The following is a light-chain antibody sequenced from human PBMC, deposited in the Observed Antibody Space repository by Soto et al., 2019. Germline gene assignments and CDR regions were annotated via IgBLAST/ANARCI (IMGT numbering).Light chain of an antibody. V-gene: IGLV2-14*02. CDR3: SSYAGSNYYV. CDR2: EVS. Sequence: QSVLTQPASVSGSPGQSITISCTGTSSDVGSYNLVSWYQQHPGKAPKLMIYEVSKRPSGVSNRFSGSKSGNTASLTVSGLQAGDEADYYCSSYAGSNYYVFGTGTRVTVL. J-gene: IGLJ1*01. CDR1: SSDVGSYNL.